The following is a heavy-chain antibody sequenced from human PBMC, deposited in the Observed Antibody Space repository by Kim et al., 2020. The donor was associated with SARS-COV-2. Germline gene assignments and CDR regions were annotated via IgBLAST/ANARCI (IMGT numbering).Heavy chain of an antibody. CDR3: ARDRAGDSSSMLHAFDI. V-gene: IGHV3-33*01. Sequence: GGSLRLSCAASGFTFSSYGMHWVRQAPGKGLEWVAVIWYDGNNKYYADSVKGRFTISRDNSKNTLYLEVNSLRAEDTAVYYCARDRAGDSSSMLHAFDI. J-gene: IGHJ3*02. D-gene: IGHD6-13*01. CDR1: GFTFSSYG. CDR2: IWYDGNNK.